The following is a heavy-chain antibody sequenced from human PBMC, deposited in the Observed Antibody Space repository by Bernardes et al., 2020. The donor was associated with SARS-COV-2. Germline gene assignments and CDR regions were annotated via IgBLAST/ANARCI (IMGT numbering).Heavy chain of an antibody. CDR2: ISYDGSNK. V-gene: IGHV3-30-3*01. D-gene: IGHD6-13*01. CDR3: AKDPSSSWYVWFDP. CDR1: GFTVSSYA. J-gene: IGHJ5*02. Sequence: GGSLRLSCAASGFTVSSYAMHWVRQAPGKGLEWVAVISYDGSNKYYADSVKGRFTISRDNSKNTLYLQMNSLRAEDTAVYYCAKDPSSSWYVWFDPWGQGTLVTVSS.